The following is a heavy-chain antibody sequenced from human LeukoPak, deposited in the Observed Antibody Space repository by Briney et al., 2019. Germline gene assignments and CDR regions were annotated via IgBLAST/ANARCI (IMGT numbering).Heavy chain of an antibody. D-gene: IGHD2-15*01. CDR3: AKEFCSGGSCNLDY. V-gene: IGHV3-66*01. J-gene: IGHJ4*02. Sequence: GGSLRLSCAASGFTVSSNYMSWVRQAPGKGLEWVSVIYSGGSTYYADSVKGRFTISRDNSKNTLYLQMNSLRAEDTAVYYCAKEFCSGGSCNLDYWGQGTLVTVSS. CDR1: GFTVSSNY. CDR2: IYSGGST.